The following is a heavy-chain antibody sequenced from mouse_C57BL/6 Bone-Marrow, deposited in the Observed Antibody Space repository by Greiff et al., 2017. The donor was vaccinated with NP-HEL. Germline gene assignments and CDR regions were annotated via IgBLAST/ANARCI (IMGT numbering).Heavy chain of an antibody. J-gene: IGHJ1*03. CDR1: GFTFSSYG. Sequence: DVKLQESGGDLVKPGGSLKLSCAASGFTFSSYGMSWVRQTPDKRLEWVATISSGGSYTYYPDSVKGRFTISRDNAKNTLYLQMSSLKSEDTAMYYCARRGYGSSYDWYFDVWGTGTTVTVSS. V-gene: IGHV5-6*02. CDR2: ISSGGSYT. D-gene: IGHD1-1*01. CDR3: ARRGYGSSYDWYFDV.